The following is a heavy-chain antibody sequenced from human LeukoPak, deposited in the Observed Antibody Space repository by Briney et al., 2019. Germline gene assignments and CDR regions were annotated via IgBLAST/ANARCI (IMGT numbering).Heavy chain of an antibody. CDR1: GFTFSSYA. V-gene: IGHV3-23*01. Sequence: GGSLRLSCAASGFTFSSYAMSWVRQAPGKGLEWVSAISGSGGSTYYADSVKGRFTISRDNSKNTLYLQMNSLRAEDTAVYYCAKEGDTMVRGVIMPALFDYWGQGTLVTVSS. CDR2: ISGSGGST. CDR3: AKEGDTMVRGVIMPALFDY. D-gene: IGHD3-10*01. J-gene: IGHJ4*02.